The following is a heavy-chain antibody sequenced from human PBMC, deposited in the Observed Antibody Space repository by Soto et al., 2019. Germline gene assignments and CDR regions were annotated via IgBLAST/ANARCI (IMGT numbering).Heavy chain of an antibody. V-gene: IGHV1-2*04. Sequence: ASVKVSCKASGYTFTGYYMHWVRQAPGQGLEWTGWINPNSGGTNYAQKFQGWVTMTRDTSISTAYMELSRLRSDDTAVYYCARGHYYDSSGYYYWGQGTLVTVSS. J-gene: IGHJ4*02. CDR2: INPNSGGT. CDR3: ARGHYYDSSGYYY. D-gene: IGHD3-22*01. CDR1: GYTFTGYY.